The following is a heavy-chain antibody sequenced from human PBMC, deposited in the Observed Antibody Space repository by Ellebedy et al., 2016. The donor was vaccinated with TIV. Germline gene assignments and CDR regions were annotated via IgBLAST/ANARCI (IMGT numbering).Heavy chain of an antibody. D-gene: IGHD1-7*01. CDR1: GGSFSGYY. CDR3: ARGDYNWNWNY. V-gene: IGHV4-34*01. Sequence: SETLSLXXAVYGGSFSGYYWSWIRQPPGKGLEWIGEINHSGSTNYNPSLKSRVTISVDTSKNQFSLKLSSVTAADTAVYYCARGDYNWNWNYWGQGTLVTVSS. J-gene: IGHJ4*02. CDR2: INHSGST.